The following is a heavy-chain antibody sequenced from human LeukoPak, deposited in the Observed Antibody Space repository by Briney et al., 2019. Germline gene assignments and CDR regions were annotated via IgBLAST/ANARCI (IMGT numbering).Heavy chain of an antibody. CDR2: INHRGST. J-gene: IGHJ4*02. D-gene: IGHD6-19*01. V-gene: IGHV4-34*01. CDR1: GFIFSSYT. Sequence: PGGSLRLSCAASGFIFSSYTMNWVRQAPGKGLEWIGEINHRGSTNYNPSLKSRVTISVDTSKNQFSLKLSSVTAADTAVYYCARDLPGWYESYWGQGTLVTVSS. CDR3: ARDLPGWYESY.